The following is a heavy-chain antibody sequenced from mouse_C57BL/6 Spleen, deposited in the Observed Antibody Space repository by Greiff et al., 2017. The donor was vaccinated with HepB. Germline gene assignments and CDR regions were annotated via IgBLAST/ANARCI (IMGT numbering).Heavy chain of an antibody. V-gene: IGHV5-17*01. Sequence: EVKVEESGGGLVKPGGSLKLSCAASGFTFSDYGMHWVRQAPEKGLEWVAYISSGSSTIYYADTVKGRFTISRDNAKNTLFLQMTSLRSEDTAMYYCARPQTGAYYFDYWGQGTTLTVSS. CDR2: ISSGSSTI. CDR1: GFTFSDYG. J-gene: IGHJ2*01. CDR3: ARPQTGAYYFDY. D-gene: IGHD4-1*01.